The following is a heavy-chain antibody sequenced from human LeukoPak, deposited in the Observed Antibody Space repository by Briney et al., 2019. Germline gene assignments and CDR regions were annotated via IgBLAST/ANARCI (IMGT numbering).Heavy chain of an antibody. J-gene: IGHJ4*02. D-gene: IGHD3-22*01. CDR1: GFTFSSYD. V-gene: IGHV3-48*03. CDR2: IISNSSTI. CDR3: ATAFYYYDISGTY. Sequence: PGGSLRLSCAASGFTFSSYDMNWVRQAPGRGLEWISYIISNSSTIYYADSVKGRFTISRDNAKNSLYLQMNSLRAEDTAVYYCATAFYYYDISGTYWGQGTLVTVSS.